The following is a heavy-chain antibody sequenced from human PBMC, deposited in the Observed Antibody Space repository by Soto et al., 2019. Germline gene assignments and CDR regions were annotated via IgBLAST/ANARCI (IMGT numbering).Heavy chain of an antibody. CDR3: VRDKRTISGIFPGY. CDR2: VCTGGAT. Sequence: GGVLRLSCVGSGFDVTTNCMRWVRHAPGKGLECVSIVCTGGATHYADSVKGRFTISRDSSKNTVHLQMNNVRAEDTAVYYCVRDKRTISGIFPGYWGQGTQVTVSS. D-gene: IGHD1-1*01. CDR1: GFDVTTNC. V-gene: IGHV3-53*01. J-gene: IGHJ4*02.